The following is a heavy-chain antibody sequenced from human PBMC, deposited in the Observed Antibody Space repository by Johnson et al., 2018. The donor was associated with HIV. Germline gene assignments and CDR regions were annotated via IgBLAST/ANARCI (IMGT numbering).Heavy chain of an antibody. D-gene: IGHD6-6*01. CDR3: ARDFSSSSNAFDI. J-gene: IGHJ3*02. CDR2: ISSSGSTI. V-gene: IGHV3-48*04. CDR1: GFTFDDYG. Sequence: VQLVESGGGVVRPGGSLRLSCAASGFTFDDYGMSWVRQAPGKGLAWVSYISSSGSTIYYADSVKGRFTISRDNAKNSLYLQMNSLRAEDTAVYYCARDFSSSSNAFDIWGQGTMVTVSS.